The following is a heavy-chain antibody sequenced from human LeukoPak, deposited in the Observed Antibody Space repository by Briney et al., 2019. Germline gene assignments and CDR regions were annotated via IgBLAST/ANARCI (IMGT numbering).Heavy chain of an antibody. V-gene: IGHV3-23*01. CDR1: GFTFSSYG. CDR2: ISGSGGNT. Sequence: GGSLRLSCAASGFTFSSYGMSWVRQAPGKGLEWVSFISGSGGNTYYADSVKGRSTISRDNSKNTLYLHTNSLRAEDTAVYYCARHLNRDFWGQGTLVTVSS. CDR3: ARHLNRDF. J-gene: IGHJ4*02.